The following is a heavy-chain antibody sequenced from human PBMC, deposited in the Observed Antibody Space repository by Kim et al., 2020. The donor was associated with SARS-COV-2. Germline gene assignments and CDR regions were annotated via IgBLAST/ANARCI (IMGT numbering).Heavy chain of an antibody. V-gene: IGHV3-30*18. CDR2: ISYDGSNK. D-gene: IGHD2-15*01. Sequence: AGSLRLSCAASGFTFSSYGMHWVRQAPGKGLEWVAVISYDGSNKYYADSVKGRFTISRDNSKNTLYLQMNSLRAEDTAVYYCAKDRGYCSGGSCYQRLDYWGQGTLVTVSS. J-gene: IGHJ4*02. CDR3: AKDRGYCSGGSCYQRLDY. CDR1: GFTFSSYG.